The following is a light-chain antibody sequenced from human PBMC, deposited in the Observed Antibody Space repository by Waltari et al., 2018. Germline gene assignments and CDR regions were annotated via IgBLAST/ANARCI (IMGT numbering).Light chain of an antibody. CDR1: SSIIGSYDL. CDR2: AAT. Sequence: QSALTQPASVSGSPGQSITISCTGTSSIIGSYDLISWYQQRPGKAPKLIIYAATKPSSGVSDRFSASTSGNTASLTISGLLPEDESDYYCCSYAGDNTFLFGSGTKVTV. CDR3: CSYAGDNTFL. J-gene: IGLJ1*01. V-gene: IGLV2-23*01.